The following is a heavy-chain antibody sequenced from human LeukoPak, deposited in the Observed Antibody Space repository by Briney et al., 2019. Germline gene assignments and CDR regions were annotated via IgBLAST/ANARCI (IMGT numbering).Heavy chain of an antibody. J-gene: IGHJ5*02. CDR3: ARESALTIFGVVSHNWFDP. Sequence: SENLSLNCTVSGGSISSGGYYWSWIRQHPGKGLEWIGYIYYSGSTNYNPSLKSRVTISVDTSKNQFSLKLSSVTAADTAVYYCARESALTIFGVVSHNWFDPWGQGTLVTVSS. V-gene: IGHV4-61*08. D-gene: IGHD3-3*01. CDR1: GGSISSGGYY. CDR2: IYYSGST.